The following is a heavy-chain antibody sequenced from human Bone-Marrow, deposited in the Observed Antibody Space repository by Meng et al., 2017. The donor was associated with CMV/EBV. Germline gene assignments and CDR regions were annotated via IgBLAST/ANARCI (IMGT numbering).Heavy chain of an antibody. CDR1: GYTFTSYY. V-gene: IGHV1-46*01. J-gene: IGHJ1*01. CDR2: INPSGGGT. Sequence: ASVKVSCKASGYTFTSYYIHCVRQAPGQGLEWMGIINPSGGGTSYAQKFQGRVTMTRDTSTSTVYMELSSRRSEDTAVYYCARGPECSSTSCRSLDFQHWAQGTLVTFSS. CDR3: ARGPECSSTSCRSLDFQH. D-gene: IGHD2-2*01.